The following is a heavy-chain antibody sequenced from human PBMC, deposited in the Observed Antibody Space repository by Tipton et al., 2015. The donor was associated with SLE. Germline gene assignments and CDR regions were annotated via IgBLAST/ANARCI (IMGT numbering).Heavy chain of an antibody. J-gene: IGHJ3*02. Sequence: SLRLSCAASGFTFSSYGMHWVRQAPGKGLEWVAFIRYDGSNKYYADSVKGRFTISRDNSKNTLYLQMNSLRAEDTAVYYCAKEILGGYSGYELDAFDIWGQGTMVTVSS. CDR2: IRYDGSNK. D-gene: IGHD5-12*01. V-gene: IGHV3-30*02. CDR1: GFTFSSYG. CDR3: AKEILGGYSGYELDAFDI.